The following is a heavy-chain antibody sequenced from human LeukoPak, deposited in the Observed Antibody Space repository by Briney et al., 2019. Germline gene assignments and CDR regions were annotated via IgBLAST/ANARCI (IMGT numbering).Heavy chain of an antibody. D-gene: IGHD6-13*01. CDR1: GFTFSSYG. V-gene: IGHV3-33*01. Sequence: GRSLRLSCAASGFTFSSYGMHWVRQAPGKGLEWVAAIWYDGSNKYYADSVKGRFTISRDNSKNTLYLQMNSLRAEDTAVYYCASLAAAGSDYWGQGTLVTVSS. CDR3: ASLAAAGSDY. CDR2: IWYDGSNK. J-gene: IGHJ4*02.